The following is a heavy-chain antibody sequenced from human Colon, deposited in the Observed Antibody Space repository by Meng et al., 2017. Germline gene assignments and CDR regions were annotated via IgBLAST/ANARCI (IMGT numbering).Heavy chain of an antibody. CDR3: ARELLWFGEQNDAFDI. CDR2: IWYDGSNK. J-gene: IGHJ3*02. V-gene: IGHV3-33*01. Sequence: GESLKISCAASGFTFSSYGMHCVRQAPGKGLEWVAVIWYDGSNKYYADSVKGRFTISRDNSKNTLYLQMNSLRAEDTAVYYCARELLWFGEQNDAFDIWGQGTMVTVSS. CDR1: GFTFSSYG. D-gene: IGHD3-10*01.